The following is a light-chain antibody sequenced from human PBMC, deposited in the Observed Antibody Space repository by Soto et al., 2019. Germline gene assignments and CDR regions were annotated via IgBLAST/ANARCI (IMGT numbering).Light chain of an antibody. CDR2: KVT. CDR1: QSLAYSDGNTY. CDR3: MQGTHWPPYT. J-gene: IGKJ2*01. Sequence: DVVMTQSPLSLPVTLGQPASISCRSSQSLAYSDGNTYLNWFQQRPGQSPRRLIYKVTNRDSGVPDRFTGSGSRTDFTLKKSTVQAEDVGVYYFMQGTHWPPYTFGEGTKLQIK. V-gene: IGKV2-30*01.